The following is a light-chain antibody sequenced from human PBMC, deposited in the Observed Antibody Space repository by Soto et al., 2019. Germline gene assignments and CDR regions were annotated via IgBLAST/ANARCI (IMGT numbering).Light chain of an antibody. CDR1: QSVSSL. CDR3: QQRNSRPSIT. Sequence: EVVLTQSPATLSLSPGERATLSCRASQSVSSLLAWYQQKPGQAPRLLIYDTSNRATGIPARFSGSGAGTDFTLTISSLEPEDFAVYYCQQRNSRPSITFGQGTRLEIK. CDR2: DTS. V-gene: IGKV3-11*01. J-gene: IGKJ5*01.